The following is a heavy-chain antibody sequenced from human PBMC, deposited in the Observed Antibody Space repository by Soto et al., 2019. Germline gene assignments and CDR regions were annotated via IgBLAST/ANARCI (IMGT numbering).Heavy chain of an antibody. J-gene: IGHJ4*02. CDR3: ACGSSASAYIDY. CDR2: MYNSGNY. D-gene: IGHD6-13*01. CDR1: GGSVSSGSYY. V-gene: IGHV4-61*01. Sequence: PSETLSLTCTVSGGSVSSGSYYWSWIRRPPGKGLEWIGYMYNSGNYDYNPSLKSRVTISVDTSKNQFSLKLNSVTAADTAVYYCACGSSASAYIDYWGQGTLVTVSS.